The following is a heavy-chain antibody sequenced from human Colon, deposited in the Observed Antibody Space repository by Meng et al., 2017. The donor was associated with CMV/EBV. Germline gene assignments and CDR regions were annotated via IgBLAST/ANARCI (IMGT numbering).Heavy chain of an antibody. CDR3: ARATKSSCWEVLDY. Sequence: QLQQWGAGLLKPSEPLSLTCAVYGVSFRGYYWTWIRQPPGRGLEWIGESYYTGSTNYSPSLKSRVTISLDTSKNQFSLKLNSVTAADTAVYYCARATKSSCWEVLDYWGHGTLVTVSS. V-gene: IGHV4-34*01. J-gene: IGHJ4*01. CDR2: SYYTGST. D-gene: IGHD2-2*01. CDR1: GVSFRGYY.